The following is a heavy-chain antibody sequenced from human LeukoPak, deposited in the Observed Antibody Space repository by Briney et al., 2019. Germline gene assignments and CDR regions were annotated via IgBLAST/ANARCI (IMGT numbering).Heavy chain of an antibody. J-gene: IGHJ4*02. Sequence: SVKVSCKASGGTFSSYAISWVRQAPGQGLEWMGGIIPIFGTANYAQKLQGRVTIAADESTSTAYMELSSLRSEDTAVYYCARQYYYDSSGYYYLVDYWGQGTLVTVSS. V-gene: IGHV1-69*13. CDR2: IIPIFGTA. CDR1: GGTFSSYA. CDR3: ARQYYYDSSGYYYLVDY. D-gene: IGHD3-22*01.